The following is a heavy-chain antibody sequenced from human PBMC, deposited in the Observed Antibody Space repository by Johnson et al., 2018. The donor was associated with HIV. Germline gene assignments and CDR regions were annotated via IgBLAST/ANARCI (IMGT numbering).Heavy chain of an antibody. D-gene: IGHD4-23*01. V-gene: IGHV3-7*03. J-gene: IGHJ3*02. Sequence: VQLVESGGGLVQPGGSLRLSCAASGFTFSSFWMTWVRQAPGKGLEWVANIKLDGSEKYYVDSVKGRFTISRDNAKNSLYLQMNSLRAEDTAVYYCAREGGPVTPGAFDIWGQGTMVTVSS. CDR1: GFTFSSFW. CDR3: AREGGPVTPGAFDI. CDR2: IKLDGSEK.